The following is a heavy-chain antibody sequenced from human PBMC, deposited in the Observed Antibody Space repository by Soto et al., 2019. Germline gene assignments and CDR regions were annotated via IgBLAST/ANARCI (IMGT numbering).Heavy chain of an antibody. CDR2: ISGSDGKT. CDR1: GFSFGSYA. CDR3: ARWSYLDY. D-gene: IGHD3-3*01. V-gene: IGHV3-23*01. Sequence: PGGSLRLSCAASGFSFGSYALSWVRQAPGTGLEWVSTISGSDGKTFYADSVKGRFSISRDTSQSTLYLQMNSLRADDTAMYYCARWSYLDYWGQGTRVTVSS. J-gene: IGHJ4*02.